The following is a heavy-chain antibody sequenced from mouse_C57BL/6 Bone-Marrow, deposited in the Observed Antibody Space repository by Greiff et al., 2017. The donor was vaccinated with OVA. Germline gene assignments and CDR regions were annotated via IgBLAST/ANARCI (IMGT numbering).Heavy chain of an antibody. V-gene: IGHV1-19*01. J-gene: IGHJ2*01. Sequence: VQLQQSGPVLVKPGASVKMSCKASGYTFTDYYMNWVKQSPGKSLEWIGVINPYNGGTSYNQKFKGKATLTVDKSSSTAYMELNSLTSEDSAVYYCARSGNDYDGDYFDYWGQGTTLTVSS. D-gene: IGHD2-4*01. CDR2: INPYNGGT. CDR1: GYTFTDYY. CDR3: ARSGNDYDGDYFDY.